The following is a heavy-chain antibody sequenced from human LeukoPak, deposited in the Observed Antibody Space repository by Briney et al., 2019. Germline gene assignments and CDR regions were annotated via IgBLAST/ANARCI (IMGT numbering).Heavy chain of an antibody. D-gene: IGHD6-19*01. CDR2: IKQGGSEK. CDR1: GFSFSNYA. CDR3: AKSRADSSGWYSSTWFDP. J-gene: IGHJ5*02. V-gene: IGHV3-7*03. Sequence: GGSLRLSCSASGFSFSNYAMYWVRQAPGKGLEWVANIKQGGSEKYYVDSVKGRFTISRDNAKNSLYLQMNSLRAEDTAVYYCAKSRADSSGWYSSTWFDPWGQGTLVTVSS.